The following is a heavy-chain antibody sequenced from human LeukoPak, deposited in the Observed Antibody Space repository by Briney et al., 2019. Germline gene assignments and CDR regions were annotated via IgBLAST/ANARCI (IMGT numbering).Heavy chain of an antibody. J-gene: IGHJ4*02. Sequence: SETLSLTCTVSGGSISSSDYYWSWIRQPPGKGLEWIGYIYHSGNTYYNPSLESRVSISVDTSKNQFSLKLNSVTAADTAVYYCASIVVVAAAIDYWGQGTLVTVSS. V-gene: IGHV4-30-4*01. CDR1: GGSISSSDYY. CDR3: ASIVVVAAAIDY. D-gene: IGHD2-2*01. CDR2: IYHSGNT.